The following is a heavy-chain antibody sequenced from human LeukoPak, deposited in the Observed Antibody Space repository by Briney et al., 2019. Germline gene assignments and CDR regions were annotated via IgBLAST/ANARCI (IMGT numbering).Heavy chain of an antibody. CDR3: ARGVADFWSGYFGI. V-gene: IGHV4-39*07. J-gene: IGHJ4*02. CDR2: INHSGST. D-gene: IGHD3-3*01. CDR1: GGSISSSTYY. Sequence: SETLSLTCTVSGGSISSSTYYWAWIRQPPGKGLEWIGEINHSGSTNYNPSLKSRVTMSVDTSKNQFSLKLSSVTAADTAVYYCARGVADFWSGYFGIWGQGTLVTVSS.